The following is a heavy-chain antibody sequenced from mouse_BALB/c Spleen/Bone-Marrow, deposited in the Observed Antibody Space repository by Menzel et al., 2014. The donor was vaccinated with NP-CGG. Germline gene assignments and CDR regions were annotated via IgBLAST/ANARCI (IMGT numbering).Heavy chain of an antibody. CDR1: GFTFNTYA. J-gene: IGHJ2*01. Sequence: EVKLVESGGGLVQPKGSLKLSCAASGFTFNTYAMNWVRQAPGKGLEWVARIRSKSNDYATYYADSVKDRFTISRDDSQSMLYLQMNNLETEDTAMYYCVRHYYGSNYFDYWGQGTTLTVSS. CDR2: IRSKSNDYAT. D-gene: IGHD1-1*01. CDR3: VRHYYGSNYFDY. V-gene: IGHV10-1*02.